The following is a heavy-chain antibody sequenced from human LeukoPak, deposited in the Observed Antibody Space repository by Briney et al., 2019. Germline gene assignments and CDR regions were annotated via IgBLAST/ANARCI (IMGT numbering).Heavy chain of an antibody. CDR1: GFTFSSYA. CDR3: AKDHSDYDPDYFAC. J-gene: IGHJ4*02. V-gene: IGHV3-23*01. CDR2: LSGSGRTT. D-gene: IGHD5-12*01. Sequence: PGGSLRLSCAASGFTFSSYAMSAVRQAPGKGLEWVSTLSGSGRTTWYADSVKGRFTISRDNSKNTLYLQMNSLRAEDTVVYYYAKDHSDYDPDYFACSGQGTLVTVSS.